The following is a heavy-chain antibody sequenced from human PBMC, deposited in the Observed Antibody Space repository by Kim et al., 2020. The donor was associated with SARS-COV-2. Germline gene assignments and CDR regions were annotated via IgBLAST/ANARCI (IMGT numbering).Heavy chain of an antibody. V-gene: IGHV3-9*01. Sequence: GGSLRLSCAASGFTFDDYAMHWVRQAPGKGLEWVSGISWNSGSIGYADSVKGRFTISRDNAKNSLYLQMNSLRAEDTALYYCAKSSSWWLDVAFDIWGQGTMVTVSS. D-gene: IGHD6-13*01. CDR1: GFTFDDYA. J-gene: IGHJ3*02. CDR3: AKSSSWWLDVAFDI. CDR2: ISWNSGSI.